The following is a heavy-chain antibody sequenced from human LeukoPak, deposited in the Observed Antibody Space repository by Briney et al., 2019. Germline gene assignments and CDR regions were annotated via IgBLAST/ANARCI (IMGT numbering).Heavy chain of an antibody. V-gene: IGHV4-34*01. CDR2: INDSGRI. CDR1: GGSFSNYY. Sequence: PSETLSLTCAVYGGSFSNYYWSWIRQPPGKGLGWIGEINDSGRINYNPSLLSRVTVSVDPSKNQFSLSLTSVTATDTAVYYCARRWNYGRNYYIDVWGKGATVSVSS. CDR3: ARRWNYGRNYYIDV. J-gene: IGHJ6*03. D-gene: IGHD1-7*01.